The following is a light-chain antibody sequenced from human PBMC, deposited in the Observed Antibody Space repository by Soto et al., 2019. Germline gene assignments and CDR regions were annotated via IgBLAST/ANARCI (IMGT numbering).Light chain of an antibody. CDR3: QQYNTYWT. V-gene: IGKV1-5*01. CDR2: DAS. Sequence: DIQMTQSPSTLSASVGDRVTITCRASQSISYWLAWYQQKPGEAPKVLIYDASSLESGVPSRFSGSGSGTEFTLTINSLQPDDLATYYCQQYNTYWTFGQGTKVDIK. CDR1: QSISYW. J-gene: IGKJ1*01.